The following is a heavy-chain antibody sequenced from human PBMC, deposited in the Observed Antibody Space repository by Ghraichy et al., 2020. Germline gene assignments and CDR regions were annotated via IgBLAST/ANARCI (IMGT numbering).Heavy chain of an antibody. V-gene: IGHV3-53*01. J-gene: IGHJ4*02. Sequence: GESLNISCAASGFTVSSNYMSWVRQAPGKGLEWVSVIYSGGSTYYADSVKGRFTISRDNSKNTLYLQMNSLRAEDTAVYYVAREKFLEWSIYYFDYWGQGTLVTVSS. D-gene: IGHD3-3*01. CDR2: IYSGGST. CDR1: GFTVSSNY. CDR3: AREKFLEWSIYYFDY.